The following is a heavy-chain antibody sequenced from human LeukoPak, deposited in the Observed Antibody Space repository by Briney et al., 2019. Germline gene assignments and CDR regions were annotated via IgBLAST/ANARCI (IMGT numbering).Heavy chain of an antibody. D-gene: IGHD4-11*01. CDR1: GYSIRSGDY. V-gene: IGHV4-38-2*01. CDR2: IYHSGST. CDR3: ARNRPLTTTPRFDH. Sequence: SETLSLTCAVSGYSIRSGDYWGWIRQSPGKGLEWIGSIYHSGSTHYNPSLKSRVTISVDTSKNQFSLMLSSVTAADTAVYYCARNRPLTTTPRFDHWGQGTMVTVSS. J-gene: IGHJ4*02.